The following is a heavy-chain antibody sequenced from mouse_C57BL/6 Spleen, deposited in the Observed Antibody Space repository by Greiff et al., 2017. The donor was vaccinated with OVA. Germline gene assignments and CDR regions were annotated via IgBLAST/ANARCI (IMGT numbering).Heavy chain of an antibody. V-gene: IGHV3-6*01. Sequence: EVQVVESGPGLVKPSQSLSLTCSVTGYSITSGYYWNWIRQFPGNKLEWMGYISYDGSNNYNPSLKNRISITRDTSKNQFFLKLNSVTTEDTATYYCARGFDYDEGSDYWGQGTTRTVSS. CDR2: ISYDGSN. J-gene: IGHJ2*01. D-gene: IGHD2-4*01. CDR3: ARGFDYDEGSDY. CDR1: GYSITSGYY.